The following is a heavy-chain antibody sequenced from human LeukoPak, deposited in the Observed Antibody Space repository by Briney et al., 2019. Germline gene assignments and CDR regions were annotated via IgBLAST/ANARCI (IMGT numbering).Heavy chain of an antibody. D-gene: IGHD3-3*01. V-gene: IGHV4-31*03. Sequence: SQTLSLTCTVSGGSISSGGYYWSWIRQHPGKGLEWIVYIYYSGSTYYNPSLKSRVTISVDTSNNQFSLKLSSVTAADTAVYYCARAITYYDFWSGYCGPNYYYYYMDVWGKGTTVTVSS. CDR2: IYYSGST. CDR3: ARAITYYDFWSGYCGPNYYYYYMDV. J-gene: IGHJ6*03. CDR1: GGSISSGGYY.